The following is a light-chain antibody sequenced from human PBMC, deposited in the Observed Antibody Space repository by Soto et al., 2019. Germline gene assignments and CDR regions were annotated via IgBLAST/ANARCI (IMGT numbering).Light chain of an antibody. CDR2: DVS. V-gene: IGLV2-14*03. CDR3: SSYTSSSTLV. Sequence: QPVLTQPASVSGSPGQSITISCTGTSSDVGGYNYVSWYQHHPGKAPKLMISDVSDRPSGVSDRFSGSKSGNTASLTISGLQAEDEADYYCSSYTSSSTLVFGGGTKLTVL. J-gene: IGLJ3*02. CDR1: SSDVGGYNY.